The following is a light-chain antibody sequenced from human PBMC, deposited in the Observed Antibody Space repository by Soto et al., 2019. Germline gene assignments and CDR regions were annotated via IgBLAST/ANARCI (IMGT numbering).Light chain of an antibody. J-gene: IGKJ2*01. V-gene: IGKV3-15*01. CDR2: GAS. CDR3: QQYNKWPSVT. Sequence: EIAMTQSPATLSVSPGEITTHSCRASQSVSNNLAWYQHQPGQTPTLLLYGASTRATGIPVRFSGGGSGTDFILTNSSLESEDFAVYCCQQYNKWPSVTFGQETKLDIK. CDR1: QSVSNN.